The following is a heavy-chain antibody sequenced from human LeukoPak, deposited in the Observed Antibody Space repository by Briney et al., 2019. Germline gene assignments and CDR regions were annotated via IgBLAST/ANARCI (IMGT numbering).Heavy chain of an antibody. CDR3: ARDWGDIVVVVAASYFDY. J-gene: IGHJ4*02. CDR1: GFTFSSYA. D-gene: IGHD2-15*01. V-gene: IGHV3-30*04. CDR2: ISYDGSNK. Sequence: GRSLRLSCAASGFTFSSYAMHWVRQAPGKGLEWGAVISYDGSNKYYADSVKGRFTISRDNSKNTLYLQMNSLRAEDTAVYYCARDWGDIVVVVAASYFDYWGQGTLVTVSS.